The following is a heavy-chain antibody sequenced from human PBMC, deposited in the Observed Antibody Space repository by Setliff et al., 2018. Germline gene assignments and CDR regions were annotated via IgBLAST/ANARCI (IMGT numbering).Heavy chain of an antibody. J-gene: IGHJ4*02. CDR3: RRWVRFCTRATCQRLLGGDF. V-gene: IGHV1-18*01. D-gene: IGHD2-8*01. CDR1: GYTFTNYG. Sequence: ASVKVSCKASGYTFTNYGITWVRQAPGQGLEWMGWINNYNTNTKYAQKLQGRVTMTTDTSTCTAYMELRSLRSDDTAVYYCRRWVRFCTRATCQRLLGGDFWGQGTLVTVSS. CDR2: INNYNTNT.